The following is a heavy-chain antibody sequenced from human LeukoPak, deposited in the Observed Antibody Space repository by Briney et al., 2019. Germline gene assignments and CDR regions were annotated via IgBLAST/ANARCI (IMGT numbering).Heavy chain of an antibody. CDR2: ISGSGGST. Sequence: PGGSLRLSCAASGFTFDDYGMSWVRQAPGKGLEWVSAISGSGGSTYYADSVKGRFTISRDNSKNTLYLQMNSLRAEDTAVYYCAKAAEWELPHDAFDIWGQGTMVTVSS. CDR3: AKAAEWELPHDAFDI. J-gene: IGHJ3*02. CDR1: GFTFDDYG. D-gene: IGHD1-26*01. V-gene: IGHV3-23*01.